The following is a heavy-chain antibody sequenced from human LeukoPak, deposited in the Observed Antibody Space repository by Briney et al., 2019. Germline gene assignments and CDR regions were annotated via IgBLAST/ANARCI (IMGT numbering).Heavy chain of an antibody. V-gene: IGHV1-2*02. Sequence: ASVKVSCKASDFTFTDYSMHWVRQAPGQRPEWMGWVNPNSGSTSYAPRFQGRVSMTTDTSITTAFMELSGLTSDDTAVYYCARMSPHHTWEQLGFDYWGQGTLVTVSP. CDR2: VNPNSGST. D-gene: IGHD1-26*01. J-gene: IGHJ4*02. CDR3: ARMSPHHTWEQLGFDY. CDR1: DFTFTDYS.